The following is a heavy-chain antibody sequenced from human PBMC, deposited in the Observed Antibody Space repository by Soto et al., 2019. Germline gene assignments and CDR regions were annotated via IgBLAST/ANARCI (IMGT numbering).Heavy chain of an antibody. V-gene: IGHV1-18*01. J-gene: IGHJ5*02. CDR1: GYTFTSYG. CDR2: ISAYNGNT. CDR3: AKQHRNWFDP. Sequence: XSVKVSFNASGYTFTSYGISLVRHAPGQGLEWMGWISAYNGNTNYAQKLQGRVTMTTDTSTSTAYMELRSLRSDDTAVYYCAKQHRNWFDPWGQGTLVTVSS. D-gene: IGHD1-1*01.